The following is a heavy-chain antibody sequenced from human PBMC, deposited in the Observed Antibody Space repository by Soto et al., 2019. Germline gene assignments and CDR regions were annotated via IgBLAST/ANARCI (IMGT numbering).Heavy chain of an antibody. J-gene: IGHJ6*02. Sequence: ASVKVSCKASGYTFTSYGISWVRQAPGQGLEWMGWISAYNGNTNYAQKHQGRVTMTTDTSTSTAYMELRSLRSDDTAVYYCARVFDFWSGYFTYYYYGMDVWGQGTTVTVSS. CDR1: GYTFTSYG. CDR3: ARVFDFWSGYFTYYYYGMDV. CDR2: ISAYNGNT. V-gene: IGHV1-18*01. D-gene: IGHD3-3*01.